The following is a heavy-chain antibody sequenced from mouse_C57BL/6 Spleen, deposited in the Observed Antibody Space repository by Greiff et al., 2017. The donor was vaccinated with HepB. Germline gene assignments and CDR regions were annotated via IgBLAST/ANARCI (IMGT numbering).Heavy chain of an antibody. Sequence: QVQLQQSGPGLVTPSQSLSITCTVSGFSLTSYAISWVRQPPGKGLEWLGVIWTGGGTNYNSALKSRLSISKDNSKSQVFLKMNSLQTDDTARYYCARSQTAQVPYLDYWGQGTTLTVSS. CDR3: ARSQTAQVPYLDY. D-gene: IGHD3-2*02. CDR1: GFSLTSYA. CDR2: IWTGGGT. J-gene: IGHJ2*01. V-gene: IGHV2-9-1*01.